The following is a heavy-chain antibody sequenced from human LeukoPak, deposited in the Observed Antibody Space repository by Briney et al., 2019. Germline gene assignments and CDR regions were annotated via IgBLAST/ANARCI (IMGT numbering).Heavy chain of an antibody. CDR3: ASGEYSSSSLEFDP. V-gene: IGHV3-74*01. CDR1: WITLRSYL. D-gene: IGHD6-6*01. CDR2: INSDGSST. Sequence: GGALGLSLASSWITLRSYLVQLVRPAPGKGLVVVSRINSDGSSTSYADSVKGRFTISRDNAKNTLYLQMNSLRAEDTAVYYCASGEYSSSSLEFDPWGQGTLVTVSS. J-gene: IGHJ5*02.